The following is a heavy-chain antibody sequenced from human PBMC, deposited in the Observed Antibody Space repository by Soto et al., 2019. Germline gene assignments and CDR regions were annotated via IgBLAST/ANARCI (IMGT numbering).Heavy chain of an antibody. J-gene: IGHJ4*02. Sequence: GGSLRLSCAASGFTFSSYGMHWVRQAPGKGLEWVAVISYDGSNKYYADSVKGRFTISRDNSKNTLYLQMNSLRAEDTAVYYCARDFFGASGWPYYFDYWGQGTLVTVSS. CDR1: GFTFSSYG. V-gene: IGHV3-30*03. D-gene: IGHD6-19*01. CDR2: ISYDGSNK. CDR3: ARDFFGASGWPYYFDY.